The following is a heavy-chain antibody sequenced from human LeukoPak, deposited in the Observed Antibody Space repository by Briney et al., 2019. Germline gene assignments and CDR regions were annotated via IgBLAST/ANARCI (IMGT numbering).Heavy chain of an antibody. CDR1: GGTFSSYA. J-gene: IGHJ4*02. V-gene: IGHV1-69*04. CDR2: IIPILGIA. Sequence: GASVKVSCKASGGTFSSYAISWVRQAPGQGLEWMGRIIPILGIANYAQKFQGRVTITADKSTSTAYMELSSLRSEDTAVYYCARSAIEGDFDYWGQGTLVTVSS. CDR3: ARSAIEGDFDY.